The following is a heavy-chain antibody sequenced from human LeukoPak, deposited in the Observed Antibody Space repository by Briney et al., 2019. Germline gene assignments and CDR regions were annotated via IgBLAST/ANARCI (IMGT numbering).Heavy chain of an antibody. Sequence: PSETLSLTCTVSGGSISSSSYYWGWIRQPPGKGLEWIGSIYYSGSTYYNPSLKSRVTISVDTSKNQFSLKLSSVTAADTAVYYCARLSYSSGWYQYWYFDLWGRGTLVTVSS. V-gene: IGHV4-39*01. J-gene: IGHJ2*01. CDR3: ARLSYSSGWYQYWYFDL. CDR2: IYYSGST. CDR1: GGSISSSSYY. D-gene: IGHD6-19*01.